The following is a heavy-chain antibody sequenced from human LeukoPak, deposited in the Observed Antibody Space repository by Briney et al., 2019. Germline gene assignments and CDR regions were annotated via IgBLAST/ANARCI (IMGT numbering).Heavy chain of an antibody. CDR3: ARLYCSGGSCYSVDY. Sequence: GGSLRLSCAASGFTFSSYAMSWVRQAPGKGLEWVSGISGSGSSTYYADSVKGRFTISRDNSRNTLYLQMNSLRAEDTAIYYCARLYCSGGSCYSVDYWGQGTLVTVSS. CDR2: ISGSGSST. D-gene: IGHD2-15*01. V-gene: IGHV3-23*01. J-gene: IGHJ4*02. CDR1: GFTFSSYA.